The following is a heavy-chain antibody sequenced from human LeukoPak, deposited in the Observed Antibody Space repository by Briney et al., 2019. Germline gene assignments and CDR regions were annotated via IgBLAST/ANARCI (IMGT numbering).Heavy chain of an antibody. CDR3: ARANNWNYALGY. D-gene: IGHD1-7*01. J-gene: IGHJ4*02. CDR1: GDTFIRYG. Sequence: ASVKVSCKASGDTFIRYGISWVRQAPGQGLEWMGWISTGNGNTNYGQKFQGRVTMTTDTSMGTAYMELRSLRSDDTAMYYCARANNWNYALGYWGQGTLVTVSS. V-gene: IGHV1-18*01. CDR2: ISTGNGNT.